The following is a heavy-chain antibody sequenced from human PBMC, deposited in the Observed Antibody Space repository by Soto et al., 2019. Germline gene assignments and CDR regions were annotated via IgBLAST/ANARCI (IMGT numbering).Heavy chain of an antibody. Sequence: QVLLRESGPGLVKPSETLSLTCSVSGSSLRSGHYWGWIRQSPRLGLQWIGTVFHTGSTYYSPSLNSRVTISVDTSKTQFSLNLTSVTAADTATYYCARGPGIAVPDEDALDIWGPGKLVIVSS. D-gene: IGHD6-19*01. J-gene: IGHJ3*02. V-gene: IGHV4-38-2*02. CDR1: GSSLRSGHY. CDR3: ARGPGIAVPDEDALDI. CDR2: VFHTGST.